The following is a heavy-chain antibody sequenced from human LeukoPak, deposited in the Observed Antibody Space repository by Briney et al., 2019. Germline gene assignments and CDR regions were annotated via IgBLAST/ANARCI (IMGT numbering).Heavy chain of an antibody. CDR1: GFTFSSYW. D-gene: IGHD1-26*01. Sequence: GGSLRLSCAAAGFTFSSYWMSWVRQAPGKGLEWVANIKQDGSEKYYVDSVKGRFTISRDNAKNSLYLQMNSLRAEDTAVYYCARTVGATTEGYFDYWGQGTLVTVSS. V-gene: IGHV3-7*01. J-gene: IGHJ4*02. CDR2: IKQDGSEK. CDR3: ARTVGATTEGYFDY.